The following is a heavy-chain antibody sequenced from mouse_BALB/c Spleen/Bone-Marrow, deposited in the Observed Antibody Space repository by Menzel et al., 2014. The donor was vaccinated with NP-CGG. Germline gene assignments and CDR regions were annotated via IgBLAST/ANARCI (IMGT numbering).Heavy chain of an antibody. CDR2: IDPANGNT. Sequence: EVQLQQSGAELVKPGASVKLSCTASGFNIXDTYMHWVKQRPEQGLEWIGRIDPANGNTKYDPKFQGKATITADTSSNTAYLQLGSLTSEDTAVYYRARDYGSSYYYAMDYWGQGTSVTVSS. J-gene: IGHJ4*01. V-gene: IGHV14-3*02. CDR1: GFNIXDTY. CDR3: ARDYGSSYYYAMDY. D-gene: IGHD1-1*01.